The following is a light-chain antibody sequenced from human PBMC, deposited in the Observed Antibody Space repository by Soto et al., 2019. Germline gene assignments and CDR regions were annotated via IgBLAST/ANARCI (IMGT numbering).Light chain of an antibody. J-gene: IGKJ4*01. Sequence: EIVMTQSPATLPVSPGERATLSCRASQGVSSNLAWYQQKPGQAPRFLIYGASTRATGIPARFSGSGSGTEFTLTISSLQSEDFAVYYCQQYDNWPLTFGGGTKVEIK. V-gene: IGKV3-15*01. CDR1: QGVSSN. CDR3: QQYDNWPLT. CDR2: GAS.